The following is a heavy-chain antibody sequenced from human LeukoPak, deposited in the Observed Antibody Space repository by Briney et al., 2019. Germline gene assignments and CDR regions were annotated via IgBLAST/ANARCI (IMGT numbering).Heavy chain of an antibody. CDR1: GYTFNGSY. V-gene: IGHV1-2*02. Sequence: GASVKVSCRASGYTFNGSYMHWVRQAPGQGLGWVGWINPNSGGTNYAQKFQGRVTMSRDTSISTAYMELSRLRSDDTAVYYWAKEEGSGVTIDWGQGALVTVSS. CDR3: AKEEGSGVTID. CDR2: INPNSGGT. D-gene: IGHD4-17*01. J-gene: IGHJ4*02.